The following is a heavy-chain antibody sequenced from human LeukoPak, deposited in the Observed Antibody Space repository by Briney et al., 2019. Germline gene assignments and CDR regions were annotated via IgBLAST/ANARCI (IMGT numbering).Heavy chain of an antibody. CDR3: ARYGSGTSYITNYFDY. V-gene: IGHV3-30-3*01. CDR2: ISYDGSNK. CDR1: GFTFSSYA. J-gene: IGHJ4*02. D-gene: IGHD3-10*01. Sequence: GGSLRLSCAASGFTFSSYAMHWVRQAPGKGLEWVAVISYDGSNKYYADFVKGRFTISRDNAKNSLYLQMKSLRDEDTAVYYCARYGSGTSYITNYFDYWGQGTLVTVSS.